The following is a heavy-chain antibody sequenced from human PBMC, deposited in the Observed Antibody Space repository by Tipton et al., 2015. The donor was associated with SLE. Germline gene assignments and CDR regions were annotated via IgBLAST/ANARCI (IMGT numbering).Heavy chain of an antibody. V-gene: IGHV1-69*09. J-gene: IGHJ4*02. CDR1: GGTFSSYA. CDR3: ARHSSSWPSV. D-gene: IGHD6-13*01. CDR2: IIPILGIV. Sequence: QLVQSGAEVKKPGSSVKVSCKTSGGTFSSYAISWVRQAPGQGLEWMGRIIPILGIVNNAQKFQGRVTITADKSTSTAYMELNSLRAEDTAVYYCARHSSSWPSVWGQGTLVTVSS.